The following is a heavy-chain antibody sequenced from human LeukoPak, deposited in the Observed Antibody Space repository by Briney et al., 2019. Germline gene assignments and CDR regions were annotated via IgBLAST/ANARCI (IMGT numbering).Heavy chain of an antibody. V-gene: IGHV3-9*01. J-gene: IGHJ4*02. Sequence: GGSLRLSCAASGFTFDDYAMHWVRQAPGKGLEWVSGISWNSGSIGYADSVKGRFTISRDNAKNSLYLQMNSLRAEDTAVYFCAKETFGDYFDYWGQGSLVTVSS. CDR3: AKETFGDYFDY. CDR1: GFTFDDYA. CDR2: ISWNSGSI. D-gene: IGHD3-10*01.